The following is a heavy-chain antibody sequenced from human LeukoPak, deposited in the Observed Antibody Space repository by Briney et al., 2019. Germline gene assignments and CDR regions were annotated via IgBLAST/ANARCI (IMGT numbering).Heavy chain of an antibody. D-gene: IGHD5-12*01. CDR2: INPNSGGT. V-gene: IGHV1-2*02. J-gene: IGHJ5*02. CDR1: GYTFTGYY. Sequence: GASVKVSCKASGYTFTGYYMHWVRQAPGQGLEWMGWINPNSGGTNYAQKFQGRVTMTRDTSISTAYMELSRLRSDDTAVYYCARDGWLRSLYNWFDPWGQGTLVTVSS. CDR3: ARDGWLRSLYNWFDP.